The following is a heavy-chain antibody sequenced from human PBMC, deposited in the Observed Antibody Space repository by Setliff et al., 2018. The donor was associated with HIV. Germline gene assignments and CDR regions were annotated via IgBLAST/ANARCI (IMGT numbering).Heavy chain of an antibody. CDR3: ARVYCSISTCDDEYFFDY. Sequence: ASVKVSCKASGYTFTSYYMHWLRQVPGQGLEWMGVMNPNGRSTDFAQKFQGRLSLTTDTSTNTVYLELNSLRSDDTAVYYCARVYCSISTCDDEYFFDYWGQGTPVTVSS. D-gene: IGHD2-15*01. V-gene: IGHV1-46*01. CDR1: GYTFTSYY. CDR2: MNPNGRST. J-gene: IGHJ4*02.